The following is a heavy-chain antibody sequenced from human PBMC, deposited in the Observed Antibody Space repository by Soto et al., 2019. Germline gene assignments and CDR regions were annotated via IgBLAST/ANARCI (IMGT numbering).Heavy chain of an antibody. Sequence: ASVKVSCKASGYTFTSYGISWVRQAPGQGLEWMGWISAYNGNTNYAQKLQGRVTMTTDTSTSTAYMELRSLRSDDTAVYYCARDNAASSSWSYYYYGMDVWGQGPTVTVS. CDR1: GYTFTSYG. CDR3: ARDNAASSSWSYYYYGMDV. CDR2: ISAYNGNT. J-gene: IGHJ6*02. D-gene: IGHD6-13*01. V-gene: IGHV1-18*01.